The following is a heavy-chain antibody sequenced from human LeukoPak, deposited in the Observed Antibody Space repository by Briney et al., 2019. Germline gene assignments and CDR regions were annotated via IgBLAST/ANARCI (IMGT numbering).Heavy chain of an antibody. J-gene: IGHJ6*03. CDR1: GFTFSNYG. CDR2: IRVSGGST. V-gene: IGHV3-23*01. Sequence: GGSLRLSCAASGFTFSNYGMSWVRQAPGKGLEWVSAIRVSGGSTYYADSVKGRFTISRDNSKNTLYLQMNNLRAEDTATYYCAKAPGDYYYYMDVWGKGTTVTISS. CDR3: AKAPGDYYYYMDV.